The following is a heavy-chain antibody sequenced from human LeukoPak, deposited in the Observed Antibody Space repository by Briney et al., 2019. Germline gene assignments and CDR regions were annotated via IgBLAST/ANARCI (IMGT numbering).Heavy chain of an antibody. Sequence: GGSLRLSCAASGFTFSSYSMNWVRQAPGKGLEWVSYISSSSSTIYYADSVKGRFTISRDNAKNSLYLQMNSLRAEDTAVYYCARFESVGAMTHAFDIWGQGTMVTVSS. CDR1: GFTFSSYS. D-gene: IGHD1-26*01. CDR2: ISSSSSTI. J-gene: IGHJ3*02. V-gene: IGHV3-48*01. CDR3: ARFESVGAMTHAFDI.